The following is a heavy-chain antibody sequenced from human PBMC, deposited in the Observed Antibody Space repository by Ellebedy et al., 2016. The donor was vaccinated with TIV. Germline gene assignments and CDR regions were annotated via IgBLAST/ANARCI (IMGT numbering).Heavy chain of an antibody. D-gene: IGHD3-10*01. CDR1: GGSISSSSYY. V-gene: IGHV4-39*01. CDR2: IYYSGST. J-gene: IGHJ4*02. Sequence: SETLSLXXTVSGGSISSSSYYWGWIRQPPGKGLEWIGSIYYSGSTYYNPSLKSRVTISVDTSKNQFSLKLSSVTAADTAVYYCARLRGYYYGSGSLGYYFDYWGQGTLVTVSS. CDR3: ARLRGYYYGSGSLGYYFDY.